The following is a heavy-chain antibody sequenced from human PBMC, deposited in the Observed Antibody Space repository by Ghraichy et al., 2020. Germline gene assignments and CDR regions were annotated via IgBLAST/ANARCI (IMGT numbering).Heavy chain of an antibody. J-gene: IGHJ4*02. V-gene: IGHV4-59*08. CDR1: GASTSLNY. CDR3: ARVRTDYYYVLDY. CDR2: VSYTGST. D-gene: IGHD3-22*01. Sequence: SETLSLTCSVSGASTSLNYWSWVRQPPGKGLDWIGFVSYTGSTSYNPSLKSRVTISMDTSKKQFSLTLHSVTAADTAMYYCARVRTDYYYVLDYWGPGSLVTVAS.